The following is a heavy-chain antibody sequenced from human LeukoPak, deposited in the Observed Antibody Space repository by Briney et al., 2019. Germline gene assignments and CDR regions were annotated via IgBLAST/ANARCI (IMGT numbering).Heavy chain of an antibody. J-gene: IGHJ4*02. CDR1: GYTFSSYY. V-gene: IGHV1-46*01. Sequence: ASVKVSCKASGYTFSSYYIYWVRQAPGQGLEWVGGINPSGGSTTYAQKFQGRVTMTRDTSTSTVYMELSSLRSEDTAVYYCARDGARSDFDYWGRGTLVTVSS. D-gene: IGHD3-3*01. CDR3: ARDGARSDFDY. CDR2: INPSGGST.